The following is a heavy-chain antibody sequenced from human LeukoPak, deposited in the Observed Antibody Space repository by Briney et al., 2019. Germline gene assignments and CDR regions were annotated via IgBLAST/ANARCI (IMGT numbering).Heavy chain of an antibody. J-gene: IGHJ4*02. CDR1: GFAFTSYA. D-gene: IGHD3-10*01. V-gene: IGHV3-23*01. CDR2: ISDSGHST. CDR3: AKGSAAVRPYYFDY. Sequence: PGGSLRLSCSGSGFAFTSYAMSWVRQAPGKGLEWISAISDSGHSTYSADSVKGRFTISRDNSKNTLYLQMNSLGAEDTAVYFCAKGSAAVRPYYFDYWGQGTLVTVSS.